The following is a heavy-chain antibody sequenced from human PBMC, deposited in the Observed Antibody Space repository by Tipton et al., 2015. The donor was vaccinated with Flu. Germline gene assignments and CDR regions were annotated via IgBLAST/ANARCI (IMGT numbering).Heavy chain of an antibody. V-gene: IGHV4-38-2*02. CDR2: IYHSGGT. J-gene: IGHJ4*02. D-gene: IGHD6-25*01. CDR3: ARAIRAAYYFDY. CDR1: GYSISSGYY. Sequence: TLSLTCTVSGYSISSGYYWGWIRQPPGKGLEWIGSIYHSGGTYYNPSLKSRVTISVDTSKNQFSLKLSSVTAADTAVYYCARAIRAAYYFDYWGQGTLVTVSS.